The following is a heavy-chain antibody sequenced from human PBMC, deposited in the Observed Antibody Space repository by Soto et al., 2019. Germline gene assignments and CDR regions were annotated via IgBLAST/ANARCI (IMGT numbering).Heavy chain of an antibody. CDR3: ARSGSSWSLDY. V-gene: IGHV4-34*01. CDR2: INHSGST. J-gene: IGHJ4*02. Sequence: SETLSLTCAVYGGSFSGYYWSWIRQPPGKGLEWIGEINHSGSTNYNPSLKSRVTISVDTSKNQFSLKLSSVTAADMAVYYCARSGSSWSLDYWGQGTLVTVSS. D-gene: IGHD6-13*01. CDR1: GGSFSGYY.